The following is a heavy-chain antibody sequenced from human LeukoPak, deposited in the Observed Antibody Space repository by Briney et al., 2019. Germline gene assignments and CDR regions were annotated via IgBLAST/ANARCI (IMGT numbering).Heavy chain of an antibody. Sequence: SETLSPTCSVAGGSIINYYWSWIRQSAGTGLEWVGRIYITGSTTYNPSLQSRLSMSVDTSKNQFSLRLRSVSAADTAVYYCARLKYYDSTGYSSGYYMDVWGKGITVTVSS. D-gene: IGHD3-22*01. CDR3: ARLKYYDSTGYSSGYYMDV. V-gene: IGHV4-4*07. J-gene: IGHJ6*03. CDR2: IYITGST. CDR1: GGSIINYY.